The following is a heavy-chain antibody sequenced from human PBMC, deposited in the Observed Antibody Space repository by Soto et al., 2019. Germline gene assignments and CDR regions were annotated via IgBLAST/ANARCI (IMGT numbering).Heavy chain of an antibody. CDR3: ARDSGYDSGSSVNHYLDY. CDR1: GFTFGSYW. Sequence: LRLSCAASGFTFGSYWMSWVRQTPGKGLEWLGTIMKDGSVKKYVDSVKGRFTVSRDNAKNSLYLQMDSLRVEDTAVYYCARDSGYDSGSSVNHYLDYWGHGTLVTVSS. J-gene: IGHJ4*01. D-gene: IGHD3-10*01. V-gene: IGHV3-7*01. CDR2: IMKDGSVK.